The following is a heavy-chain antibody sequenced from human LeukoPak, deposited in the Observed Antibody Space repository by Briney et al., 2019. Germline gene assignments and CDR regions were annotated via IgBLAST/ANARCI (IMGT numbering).Heavy chain of an antibody. CDR2: ISGSGGST. V-gene: IGHV3-23*01. D-gene: IGHD3-22*01. CDR3: ASYSYDSSGYTTHYFDY. CDR1: GFTFSSYA. J-gene: IGHJ4*02. Sequence: GGSLRLSCAASGFTFSSYAMSWVRQAPGNGLEWVSAISGSGGSTYYADSVKGRFTISRDNSKNTLYLQMNSLRAEDTAVYYCASYSYDSSGYTTHYFDYWGQGTLVTVSS.